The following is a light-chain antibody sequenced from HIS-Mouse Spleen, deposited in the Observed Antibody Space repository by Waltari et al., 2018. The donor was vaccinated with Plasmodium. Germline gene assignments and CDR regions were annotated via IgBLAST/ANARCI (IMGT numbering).Light chain of an antibody. CDR1: AFPTKY. CDR2: EDS. V-gene: IGLV3-10*01. J-gene: IGLJ3*02. CDR3: YSTDSSGNHRV. Sequence: SYALTHPPSLSVSPGQTARITCSSHAFPTKYSYWYQQKSGQAPVLVIYEDSKRPSGIPERFSGSSSGTMATLTISGAQVEDEADYYCYSTDSSGNHRVFGGGTKLTVL.